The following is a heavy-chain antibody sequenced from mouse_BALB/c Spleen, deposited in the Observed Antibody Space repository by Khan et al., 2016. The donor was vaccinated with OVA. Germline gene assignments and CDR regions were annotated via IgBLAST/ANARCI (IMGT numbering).Heavy chain of an antibody. Sequence: QVQLKESGPGLVQPSQSLSITCTVSGFFLTNYSVHWVRQSPGKGLEWLGVIWSAGSTDYNAAFKSRLTISKDHSRSQVFFKMNSLQSNDTAIYYCARRGYDYGRGALFAYWGQGTLVTVSA. CDR2: IWSAGST. D-gene: IGHD2-4*01. CDR1: GFFLTNYS. V-gene: IGHV2-2*03. CDR3: ARRGYDYGRGALFAY. J-gene: IGHJ3*01.